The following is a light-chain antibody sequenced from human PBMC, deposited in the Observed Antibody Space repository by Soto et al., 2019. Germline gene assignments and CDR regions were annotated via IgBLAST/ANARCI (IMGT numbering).Light chain of an antibody. Sequence: DIQMTQSPSSLSASVGDRVTITCQASQGITNSLAWFQQKPGTVPKLLIYAASILQLGVPSRFSGSGSETDFTLTISSLQPEDVATYYCQKYNSAPHTFGQGTKVEI. V-gene: IGKV1-27*01. J-gene: IGKJ1*01. CDR3: QKYNSAPHT. CDR2: AAS. CDR1: QGITNS.